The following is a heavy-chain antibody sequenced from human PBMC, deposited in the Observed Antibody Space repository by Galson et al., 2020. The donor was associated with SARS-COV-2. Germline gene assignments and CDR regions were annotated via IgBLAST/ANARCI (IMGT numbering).Heavy chain of an antibody. V-gene: IGHV3-23*01. Sequence: GECLKNLCAASGINFSRYAMSWVRQAPGKGLEWVSTISGGGSSTYYADSVQGRFNNSRDNSKNTLYLQMNSLRAEDTAVYYCAKIPTRALLWFGELFFDYWGQGTLVTVSS. CDR2: ISGGGSST. J-gene: IGHJ4*02. D-gene: IGHD3-10*01. CDR1: GINFSRYA. CDR3: AKIPTRALLWFGELFFDY.